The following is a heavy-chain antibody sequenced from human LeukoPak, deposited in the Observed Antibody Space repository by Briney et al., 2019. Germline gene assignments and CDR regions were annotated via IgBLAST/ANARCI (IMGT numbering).Heavy chain of an antibody. V-gene: IGHV3-23*01. CDR2: ISGSGGST. J-gene: IGHJ4*02. D-gene: IGHD3-16*01. CDR1: GFTFSTYA. CDR3: ARVIGSYGDSAY. Sequence: GGSLRLSCAASGFTFSTYAMSWVRQAPGEGLEWVSAISGSGGSTYYADSVKGRFTISRDNAKNSLYLQMDSLRAEDTAVYYCARVIGSYGDSAYWGQGTLVTVSS.